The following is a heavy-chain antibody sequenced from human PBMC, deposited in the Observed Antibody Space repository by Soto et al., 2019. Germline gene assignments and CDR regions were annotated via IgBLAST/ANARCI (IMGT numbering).Heavy chain of an antibody. CDR2: IIPIFGTA. Sequence: SVKVSCKASGGTFSSYAISWVRQAPGQGLEWMGGIIPIFGTANYAQKFQGRVTITADKSTSTAYMELSSLRSEDTAAYYCARERLYGSGSIYYFDYWGQGTLVTVSS. V-gene: IGHV1-69*06. CDR3: ARERLYGSGSIYYFDY. J-gene: IGHJ4*02. CDR1: GGTFSSYA. D-gene: IGHD1-26*01.